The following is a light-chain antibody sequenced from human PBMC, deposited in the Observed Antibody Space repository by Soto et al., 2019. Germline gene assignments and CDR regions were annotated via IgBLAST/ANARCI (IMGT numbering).Light chain of an antibody. Sequence: EIVMTQSPATLSVSPGERATLSCWASQSVSSNLAWYQRKPGQAPRPLIYGASTRATGIPVRFSGSGSGTEFTLTISSLQSEDFAVYFCQQYNNWPWTFGQGTK. V-gene: IGKV3-15*01. CDR1: QSVSSN. CDR3: QQYNNWPWT. J-gene: IGKJ1*01. CDR2: GAS.